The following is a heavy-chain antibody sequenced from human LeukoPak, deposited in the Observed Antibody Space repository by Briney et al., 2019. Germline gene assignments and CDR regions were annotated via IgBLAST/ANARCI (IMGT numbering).Heavy chain of an antibody. D-gene: IGHD1-26*01. V-gene: IGHV3-53*01. J-gene: IGHJ3*02. CDR1: GFTVSSNY. CDR2: IYSDGST. CDR3: ARELREHGVFDI. Sequence: GGSLRLSCAASGFTVSSNYMSWVRQAPGKGLEWVSEIYSDGSTYYAASVKGRFSISRHNSKNTVYLQMNSLRAEDTAVYYCARELREHGVFDIWGQGTMVPVSS.